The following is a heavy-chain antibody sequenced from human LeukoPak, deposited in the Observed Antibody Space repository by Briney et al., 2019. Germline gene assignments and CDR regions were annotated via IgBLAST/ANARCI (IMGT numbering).Heavy chain of an antibody. CDR1: GFTFSGYG. CDR2: ISTSSSYI. D-gene: IGHD3-16*01. Sequence: PGGSLRLSCAASGFTFSGYGMNWVRQAPGKGLEWVSSISTSSSYIYYADSVKGRFTISRDNAQNSLYLQMNSLRVEDTAVYYCARDDASSSFTYWGQGALVTVSS. CDR3: ARDDASSSFTY. V-gene: IGHV3-21*01. J-gene: IGHJ4*02.